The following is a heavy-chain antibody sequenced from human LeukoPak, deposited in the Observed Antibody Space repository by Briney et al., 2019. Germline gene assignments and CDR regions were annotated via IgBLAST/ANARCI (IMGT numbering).Heavy chain of an antibody. Sequence: ASVKVSCKASGYTFTSYGISWVRQAPGQGLEWMGWISAYNGNTNYAQKLQGRVTMTTDTSTSTAYMELRSPRSDDTAVYYCARDLGYCSGGSCYSGGPSFYWGQGTLVTVSS. CDR2: ISAYNGNT. CDR3: ARDLGYCSGGSCYSGGPSFY. D-gene: IGHD2-15*01. CDR1: GYTFTSYG. J-gene: IGHJ4*02. V-gene: IGHV1-18*01.